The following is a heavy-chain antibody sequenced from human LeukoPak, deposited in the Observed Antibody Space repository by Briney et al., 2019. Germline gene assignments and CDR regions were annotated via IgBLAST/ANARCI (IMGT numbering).Heavy chain of an antibody. CDR1: GFTFSSYS. J-gene: IGHJ4*02. D-gene: IGHD5-12*01. Sequence: PGGSLRLSCAASGFTFSSYSMNWVRQAPGKGLEWVSSISSSSSYIYYADSVKGRFTISRDNAKNSLYLQMNSLRAEDTAVYYCARDTYEGGYGYFFDSWGQGTLVTVSS. V-gene: IGHV3-21*01. CDR3: ARDTYEGGYGYFFDS. CDR2: ISSSSSYI.